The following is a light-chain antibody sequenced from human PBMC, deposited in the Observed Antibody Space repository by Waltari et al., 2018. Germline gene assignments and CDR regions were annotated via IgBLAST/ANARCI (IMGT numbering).Light chain of an antibody. Sequence: VIWMTQSPSLLSASTGDRVTFLCRRSQGISRYLAWYQQKPGKAPKLLIYAASTLQSGVPSRVSGSGSGTDFTLTISCLQSEDFATYYCQQYYSFPWTFGQGTKVEIK. CDR3: QQYYSFPWT. V-gene: IGKV1D-8*01. CDR2: AAS. J-gene: IGKJ1*01. CDR1: QGISRY.